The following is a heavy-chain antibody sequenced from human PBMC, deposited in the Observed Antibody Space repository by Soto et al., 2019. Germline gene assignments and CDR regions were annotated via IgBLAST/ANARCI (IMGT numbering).Heavy chain of an antibody. CDR3: TTTYTGGSFYT. V-gene: IGHV3-15*07. CDR2: IKSETGGGTT. J-gene: IGHJ5*02. Sequence: EVQVVESGGGLVQPGKSLRLSCAASGFLFINAWMNWVRQAPGKGLEWVGRIKSETGGGTTDYAAPVKGRFTIARDDSKNMLYLQMNSLKTEDTAVYYCTTTYTGGSFYTWGQGTLGTVSS. CDR1: GFLFINAW. D-gene: IGHD1-26*01.